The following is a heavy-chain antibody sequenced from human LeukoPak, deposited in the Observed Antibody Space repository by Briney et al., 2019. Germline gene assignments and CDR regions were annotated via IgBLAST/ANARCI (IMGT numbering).Heavy chain of an antibody. CDR1: GGSFSGYY. CDR3: ARAWGYYYDSSGSS. Sequence: SETLSLTCAVYGGSFSGYYWSWIRQPPRNGMEWIGEINHSGSTNYNPSLKSRVTISVDTSKNQFSLKLSSVTAADTAVYYCARAWGYYYDSSGSSWGQGTLVTVSS. J-gene: IGHJ4*02. D-gene: IGHD3-22*01. V-gene: IGHV4-34*01. CDR2: INHSGST.